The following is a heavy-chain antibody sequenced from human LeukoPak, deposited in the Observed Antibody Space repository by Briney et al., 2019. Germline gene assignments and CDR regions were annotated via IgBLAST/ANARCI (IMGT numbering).Heavy chain of an antibody. CDR3: ASSSSCSGGSCAFDY. CDR2: IIPIFGTA. CDR1: GGTVSRYA. J-gene: IGHJ4*02. Sequence: GASVKVSCKASGGTVSRYAISWVRQAPGQGLEWMGGIIPIFGTANYAQKFQGRVTITADESTSTAYMELSSLRSEDTAVYYCASSSSCSGGSCAFDYWGQGTLVTVSS. D-gene: IGHD2-15*01. V-gene: IGHV1-69*13.